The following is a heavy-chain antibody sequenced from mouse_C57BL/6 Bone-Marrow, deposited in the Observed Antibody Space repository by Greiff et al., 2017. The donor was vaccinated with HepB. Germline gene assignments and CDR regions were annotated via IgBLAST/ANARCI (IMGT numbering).Heavy chain of an antibody. D-gene: IGHD1-1*01. V-gene: IGHV1-80*01. CDR1: GYAFSSYW. Sequence: QVTLKESGAELVKPGASVKISCKASGYAFSSYWMNWVKQRPGKGLEWIGQIYPGDGDTNYNGKFKGKATLTADKSSSTAYMQLSSLTSEDSAVYFCARTDYYGSKRYFDYWGQGTTLTVSS. CDR2: IYPGDGDT. CDR3: ARTDYYGSKRYFDY. J-gene: IGHJ2*01.